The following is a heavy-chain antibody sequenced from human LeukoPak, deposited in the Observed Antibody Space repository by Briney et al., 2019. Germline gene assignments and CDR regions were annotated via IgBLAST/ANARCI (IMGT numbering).Heavy chain of an antibody. V-gene: IGHV1-2*02. Sequence: ASVKVSCKASGYTFTGYYMHWVRQAPGQGLEWMGWINPNSGGTNYAQKFQGRVTMTRDTSISTAYMELSRLRSDDTAVYYCVRDRITVVRGASSFDYWGQGTLVTVSS. CDR3: VRDRITVVRGASSFDY. J-gene: IGHJ4*02. CDR2: INPNSGGT. CDR1: GYTFTGYY. D-gene: IGHD3-10*01.